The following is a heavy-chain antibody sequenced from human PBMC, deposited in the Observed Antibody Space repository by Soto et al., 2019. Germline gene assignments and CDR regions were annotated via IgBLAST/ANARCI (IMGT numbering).Heavy chain of an antibody. V-gene: IGHV1-2*02. CDR3: ARNLIYGEIGFDP. J-gene: IGHJ5*02. CDR1: GYTXSGYY. Sequence: SXKMSWKASGYTXSGYYMNWVRQAPGKGLEWMGWINPNSGGTNYAKKFQGRVTMTRDTSISTAYMELSRLRSDDTDVYYCARNLIYGEIGFDPWGQGTLVTVSS. D-gene: IGHD4-17*01. CDR2: INPNSGGT.